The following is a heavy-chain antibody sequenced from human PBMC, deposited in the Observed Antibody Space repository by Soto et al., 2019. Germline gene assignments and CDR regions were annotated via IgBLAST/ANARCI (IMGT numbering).Heavy chain of an antibody. CDR2: ISYDGSNT. V-gene: IGHV3-30*18. D-gene: IGHD1-26*01. Sequence: GSLRRSGAGSGWTFSSYGMQWVRQAPGKGLEWVAIISYDGSNTYYADSVKGRFTISRDNSKNTLYLQMNSLRAEDTSVYYCAKEGGLSGSYYISSSYYFDYWGQGTLVTVSS. CDR1: GWTFSSYG. J-gene: IGHJ4*02. CDR3: AKEGGLSGSYYISSSYYFDY.